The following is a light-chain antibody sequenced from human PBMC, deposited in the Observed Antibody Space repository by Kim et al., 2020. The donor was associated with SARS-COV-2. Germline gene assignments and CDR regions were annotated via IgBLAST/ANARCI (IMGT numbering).Light chain of an antibody. CDR2: DVS. CDR3: SSYTSSSRWV. V-gene: IGLV2-14*01. J-gene: IGLJ3*02. Sequence: QSALTQPASVSGSPGQSITISCTGTSSDVGGYNYVSWYQQHPGKAPKLMIYDVSKRPSGFSNRFSGSKSGNTASLTISWLQAEDEADYYCSSYTSSSRWVFGGGTKLTVL. CDR1: SSDVGGYNY.